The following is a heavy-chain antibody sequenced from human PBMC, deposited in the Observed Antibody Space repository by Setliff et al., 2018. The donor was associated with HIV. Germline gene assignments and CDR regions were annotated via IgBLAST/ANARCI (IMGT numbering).Heavy chain of an antibody. CDR3: ARENGWLFGWFDP. Sequence: SETLSLTCTVSGDSITSGGYSWTWIRQPPGKALEWVGYIYYSGRTSHSGSTYYNPSVASRITISGDTSKNQFSPKLTPVTAADTAIYYCARENGWLFGWFDPWGQGTPVTVSS. CDR2: IYYSGRTSHSGST. J-gene: IGHJ5*02. D-gene: IGHD3-22*01. CDR1: GDSITSGGYS. V-gene: IGHV4-30-4*08.